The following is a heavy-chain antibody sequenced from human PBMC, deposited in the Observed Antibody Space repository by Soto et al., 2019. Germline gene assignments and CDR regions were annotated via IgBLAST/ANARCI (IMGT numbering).Heavy chain of an antibody. V-gene: IGHV4-30-4*01. CDR2: IYYSGST. J-gene: IGHJ3*02. CDR3: APLRTGDSSSADAFDI. D-gene: IGHD6-6*01. Sequence: PSETLSLTCTVSGGSISSGDYYWSWIRQPPGKGLEWIGYIYYSGSTYYNPSLKSRVTISVDTSKNQFSLKLSSVTAADTAVYYCAPLRTGDSSSADAFDIWGQGTMVTVSS. CDR1: GGSISSGDYY.